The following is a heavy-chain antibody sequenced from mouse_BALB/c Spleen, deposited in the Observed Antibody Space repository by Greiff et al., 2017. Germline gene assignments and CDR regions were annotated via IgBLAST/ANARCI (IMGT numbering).Heavy chain of an antibody. V-gene: IGHV1-9*01. D-gene: IGHD1-2*01. Sequence: QVHVKQSGAELMKPGASVKISCKATGYTFSSYWIEWVKQRPGHGLEWIGEILPGSGSTNYNEKFKGKATFTADTSSNTAYMQLSSLTSEDSAVYYCARVTTATAMDYWGQGTSVTVSS. CDR3: ARVTTATAMDY. J-gene: IGHJ4*01. CDR2: ILPGSGST. CDR1: GYTFSSYW.